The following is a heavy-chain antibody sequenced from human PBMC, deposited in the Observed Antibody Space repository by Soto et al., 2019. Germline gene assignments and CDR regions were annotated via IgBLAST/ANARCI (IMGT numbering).Heavy chain of an antibody. V-gene: IGHV4-4*07. CDR1: GGSISTYY. Sequence: PSETLSLTCTVSGGSISTYYWNWIRQPAGKRLEWLGRIYTSGYTKYNPSLKIRVTMTLDTSKRQFSLNLTSVTAADTAVYYGARETVAGTDNWCDPWGQGILVTAPS. D-gene: IGHD6-19*01. CDR3: ARETVAGTDNWCDP. CDR2: IYTSGYT. J-gene: IGHJ5*02.